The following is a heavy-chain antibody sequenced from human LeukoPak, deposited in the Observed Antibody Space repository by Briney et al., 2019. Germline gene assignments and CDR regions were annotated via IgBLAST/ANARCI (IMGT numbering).Heavy chain of an antibody. J-gene: IGHJ4*02. V-gene: IGHV1-69*13. CDR3: ARRTGYYYDSSGYYYDY. CDR2: IIPIFGTA. Sequence: GASVKVSCKASGGTFCSYAISWVRQAPGQGLEWMGGIIPIFGTANYAQKFQGRVTITADESTSTAYMELSSLRSEDTAVYYCARRTGYYYDSSGYYYDYWGQGTLVTVSS. D-gene: IGHD3-22*01. CDR1: GGTFCSYA.